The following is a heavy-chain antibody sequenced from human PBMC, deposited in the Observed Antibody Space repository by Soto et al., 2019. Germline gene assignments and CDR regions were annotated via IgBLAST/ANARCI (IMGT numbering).Heavy chain of an antibody. Sequence: QVQLQESGPGLVKPSQSLSLTCTVSGGSIRSGGYYWSWIRQHPGKGLEWIGYIYYSGSTYYNPSLKSRVTISVDTSKIQFSRKLNSVTAADTAVYYCARDGLYGSGIYAFDIWGQGTMVTVSS. D-gene: IGHD3-10*01. CDR1: GGSIRSGGYY. V-gene: IGHV4-31*03. CDR3: ARDGLYGSGIYAFDI. J-gene: IGHJ3*02. CDR2: IYYSGST.